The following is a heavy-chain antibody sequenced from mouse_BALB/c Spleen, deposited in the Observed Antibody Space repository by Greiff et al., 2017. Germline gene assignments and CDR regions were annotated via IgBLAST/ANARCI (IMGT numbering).Heavy chain of an antibody. V-gene: IGHV5-12-2*01. Sequence: EVHLVESGGGLVQPGGSLKLSCAASGFTFSSYTMSWVRQTPEKRLEWVAYISNGGGSTYYPDTVKGRFTISRDNAKNTLYLQMSSLKSEDTAMYYCARTRQRGSYAMDYWGQGTSVTVSS. CDR2: ISNGGGST. CDR1: GFTFSSYT. J-gene: IGHJ4*01. CDR3: ARTRQRGSYAMDY. D-gene: IGHD1-2*01.